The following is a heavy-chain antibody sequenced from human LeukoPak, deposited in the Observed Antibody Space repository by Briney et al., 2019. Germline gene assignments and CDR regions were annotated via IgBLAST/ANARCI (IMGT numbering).Heavy chain of an antibody. Sequence: ASVKVSCKASGYTFTSYYMHWVRQAPGQGLEWMGIINPSGGSTSYAQKFQGRVTMTRDMSTSTVYMELSSLRSEDTAVYYCAMREMATISGLYYWGQGTLVTVSS. V-gene: IGHV1-46*01. J-gene: IGHJ4*02. CDR1: GYTFTSYY. CDR2: INPSGGST. CDR3: AMREMATISGLYY. D-gene: IGHD5-24*01.